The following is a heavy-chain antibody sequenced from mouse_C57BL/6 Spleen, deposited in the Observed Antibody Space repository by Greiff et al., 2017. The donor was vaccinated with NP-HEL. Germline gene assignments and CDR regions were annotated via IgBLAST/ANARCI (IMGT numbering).Heavy chain of an antibody. J-gene: IGHJ2*01. D-gene: IGHD1-1*01. V-gene: IGHV5-17*01. CDR3: ARGNYYGSSDY. CDR1: GFTFSDYG. Sequence: EVLFVSSSFFFFTPLVSLKLSCAASGFTFSDYGMHWVRQAPEKGLEWVAYISSGSSTIYYADTVKGRFTISRDNAKNTLFLQMTSLRSEDTAMYYCARGNYYGSSDYWGQGTTLTVSS. CDR2: ISSGSSTI.